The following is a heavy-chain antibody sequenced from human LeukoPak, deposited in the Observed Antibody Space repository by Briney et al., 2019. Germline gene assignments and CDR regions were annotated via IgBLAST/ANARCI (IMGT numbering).Heavy chain of an antibody. CDR1: GFTLSSYA. CDR2: ISGSGGST. CDR3: AKVTRRDSSSSAVLDY. Sequence: GGSLRLSCAASGFTLSSYAMSWVCQAPGKGLEWVSAISGSGGSTYYADSVKGRLTIYRDNSTNTLYLQMNSLRAEDTAVYYCAKVTRRDSSSSAVLDYWGQGTLVTVSS. D-gene: IGHD6-6*01. V-gene: IGHV3-23*01. J-gene: IGHJ4*02.